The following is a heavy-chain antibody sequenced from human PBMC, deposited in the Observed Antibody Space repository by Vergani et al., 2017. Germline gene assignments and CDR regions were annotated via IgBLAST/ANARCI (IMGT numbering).Heavy chain of an antibody. Sequence: QVQLQESGPGLVKPSQTLSLTCSVSGDSISSGVYYWNWIRQHPGKGLEWIGYIYSTGSTHHNPSLRRRINMSVDTSKNQFSLKLNSLTAADTAMYYCARMGCYYEGDAFRIGYFDSWGPGILVTVSS. CDR1: GDSISSGVYY. V-gene: IGHV4-31*03. J-gene: IGHJ4*02. CDR2: IYSTGST. D-gene: IGHD3-16*01. CDR3: ARMGCYYEGDAFRIGYFDS.